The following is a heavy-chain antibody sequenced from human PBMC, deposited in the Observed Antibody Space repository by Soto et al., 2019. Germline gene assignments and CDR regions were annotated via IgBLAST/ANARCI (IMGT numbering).Heavy chain of an antibody. V-gene: IGHV3-9*01. Sequence: EVQLVESGGGLVQPGRSLRLSCAASGFTFDDYAMHWVRQAPGKGLEWVSGVSWNSGSIAYADAVKGRFTISRDNAKNSLYLQMNSLRAEDTALYYCGESWSSSWHQRVDVWGQGTTVTVSS. CDR3: GESWSSSWHQRVDV. D-gene: IGHD6-13*01. CDR1: GFTFDDYA. J-gene: IGHJ6*02. CDR2: VSWNSGSI.